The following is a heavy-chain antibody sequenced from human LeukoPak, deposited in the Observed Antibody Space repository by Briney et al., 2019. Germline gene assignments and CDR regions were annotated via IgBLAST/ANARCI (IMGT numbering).Heavy chain of an antibody. J-gene: IGHJ4*02. CDR3: ARVTGYMIEDYFDY. CDR1: GVSIISYY. V-gene: IGHV4-59*01. D-gene: IGHD3-22*01. CDR2: IYYSGST. Sequence: PSETLSLTCTVSGVSIISYYWSWIRQPPGKGLEWIGYIYYSGSTNYNPSLKSRVTISVETSKNQFSLKLSSVTAADTAVYYCARVTGYMIEDYFDYWGQGTLVTVSS.